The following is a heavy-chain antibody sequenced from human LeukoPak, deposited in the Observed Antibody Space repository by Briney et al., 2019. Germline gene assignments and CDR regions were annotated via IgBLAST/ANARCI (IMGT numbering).Heavy chain of an antibody. CDR1: GGSISSGGYY. Sequence: SETLSLTCTVPGGSISSGGYYWSWIRQHPGTGLEWIGYIYYSGSTYYNPSLKSRVTISVDTSKNQFSLKLSSVTAADTAVYYCARVNYWLLDYWGQGTLVTVSS. CDR2: IYYSGST. D-gene: IGHD1-7*01. V-gene: IGHV4-31*03. CDR3: ARVNYWLLDY. J-gene: IGHJ4*02.